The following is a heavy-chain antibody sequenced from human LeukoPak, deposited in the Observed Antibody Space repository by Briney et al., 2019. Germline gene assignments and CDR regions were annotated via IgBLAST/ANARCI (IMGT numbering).Heavy chain of an antibody. D-gene: IGHD3-10*01. CDR3: ARGLGDLGFLGFDP. CDR1: GFTFSSYS. J-gene: IGHJ5*02. CDR2: ISSSSSYI. V-gene: IGHV3-21*01. Sequence: KPGGSLRLSCAASGFTFSSYSMNWVRQAPGKGLEWVSSISSSSSYIYYADSVKGRFTISRDNAKNSLYLQMNSLRAEDTAVYYCARGLGDLGFLGFDPWGQGTLVTVSS.